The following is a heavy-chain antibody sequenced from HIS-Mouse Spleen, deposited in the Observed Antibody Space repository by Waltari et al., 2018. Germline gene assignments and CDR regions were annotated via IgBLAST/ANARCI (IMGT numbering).Heavy chain of an antibody. D-gene: IGHD6-13*01. Sequence: QLQLQESGPGLVKPSETLSLTCTVAGGSISSSRYYWGWIRQPPGKGLEWIGSIYYSGSTYYNPSLKSRVTISVDTSKNQFSLKLSSVTAADTAVYYCAREIPYSSSWYDWYFDLRGRGTLVTVSS. CDR1: GGSISSSRYY. CDR2: IYYSGST. J-gene: IGHJ2*01. V-gene: IGHV4-39*07. CDR3: AREIPYSSSWYDWYFDL.